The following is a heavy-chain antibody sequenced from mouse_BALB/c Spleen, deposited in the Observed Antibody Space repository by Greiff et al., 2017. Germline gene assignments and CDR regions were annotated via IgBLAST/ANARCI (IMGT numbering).Heavy chain of an antibody. Sequence: VQLQQSGPELMKPGASVKISCKASGYSFTSYYMHWVKQSHGKSLEWIGYIDPFNGGTSYNQKFKGKATLTVDKSSSTAYMHLSSLTSEDSAVYYGARGEDYVGERDFDYWGQGTTLTVSS. CDR3: ARGEDYVGERDFDY. CDR2: IDPFNGGT. CDR1: GYSFTSYY. J-gene: IGHJ2*01. V-gene: IGHV1S135*01. D-gene: IGHD2-4*01.